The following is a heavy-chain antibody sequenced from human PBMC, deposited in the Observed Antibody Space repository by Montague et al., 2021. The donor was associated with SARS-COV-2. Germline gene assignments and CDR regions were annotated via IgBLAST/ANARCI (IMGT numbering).Heavy chain of an antibody. CDR3: GRVIVSATSNPFDC. Sequence: SETLSLTCTVSGGSISSYHHYWGWIRQPPGKGLEWIGAIYYSGSTWLNPSLKRRVTISVDTSKNQLSLNLRSVTAADTALYFCGRVIVSATSNPFDCWGPGTLVTVSS. CDR1: GGSISSYHHY. V-gene: IGHV4-39*07. CDR2: IYYSGST. D-gene: IGHD2-15*01. J-gene: IGHJ4*02.